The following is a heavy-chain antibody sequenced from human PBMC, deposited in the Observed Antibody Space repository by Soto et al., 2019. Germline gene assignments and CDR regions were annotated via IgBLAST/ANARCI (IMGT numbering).Heavy chain of an antibody. CDR2: IYYSGST. J-gene: IGHJ6*02. CDR1: GGSISSGDYY. Sequence: RSLTCTVSGGSISSGDYYWSWIRQPPGKGLEWIGYIYYSGSTYYNPSLKSRVTISVDTSKNQFSLKLSSVTAADTAVYYCAREQQFRGYDFWSGYYTYYGMDVWCQGTTVTVSS. D-gene: IGHD3-3*01. CDR3: AREQQFRGYDFWSGYYTYYGMDV. V-gene: IGHV4-30-4*01.